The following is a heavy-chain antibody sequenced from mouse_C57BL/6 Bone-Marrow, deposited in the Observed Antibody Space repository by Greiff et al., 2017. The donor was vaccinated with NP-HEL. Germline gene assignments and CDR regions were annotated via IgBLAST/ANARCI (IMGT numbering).Heavy chain of an antibody. CDR1: GFTFSSYG. V-gene: IGHV5-6*01. CDR3: AREAYYYGSSYN. D-gene: IGHD1-1*01. CDR2: ISSGGSFL. Sequence: EVLLVESGGDLVKPGGSLKLSCAASGFTFSSYGMSWVRQTPDKRLGWVATISSGGSFLYYLDSVKGRFPILRDNAKNTMYLQMSTLKSEDTAMYYCAREAYYYGSSYNWGKGTTLTVSS. J-gene: IGHJ2*01.